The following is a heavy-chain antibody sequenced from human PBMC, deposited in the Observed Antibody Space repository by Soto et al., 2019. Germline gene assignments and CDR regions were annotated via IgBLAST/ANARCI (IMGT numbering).Heavy chain of an antibody. CDR2: IYYSGST. CDR1: GGSISSGGYY. V-gene: IGHV4-31*03. Sequence: QVQLQESGPGLVKPSQTLSLTCTVSGGSISSGGYYWSWIRQHPGKGLEWIGYIYYSGSTYYNPSLKSRVTISVDTSKNQFSLKLSSVTAADTAVYYCAQTTVVTPGGDYYYYGMDVWGQGTTVTVSS. D-gene: IGHD4-17*01. J-gene: IGHJ6*02. CDR3: AQTTVVTPGGDYYYYGMDV.